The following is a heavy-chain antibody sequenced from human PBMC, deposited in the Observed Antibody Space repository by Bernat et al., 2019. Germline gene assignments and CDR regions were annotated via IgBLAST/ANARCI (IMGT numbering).Heavy chain of an antibody. CDR3: ATGHTGGPIDY. CDR1: GGTFSSYT. Sequence: QVQLVQSGAEVKKPGSSVKVSCKASGGTFSSYTISWVRQAPGQGLEWMGRIIPILGIANYAQKFQGRVTITADKSTSTAYMELSSLRSEDTAVYYCATGHTGGPIDYWGQGTLVTVSS. D-gene: IGHD3-16*01. CDR2: IIPILGIA. V-gene: IGHV1-69*02. J-gene: IGHJ4*02.